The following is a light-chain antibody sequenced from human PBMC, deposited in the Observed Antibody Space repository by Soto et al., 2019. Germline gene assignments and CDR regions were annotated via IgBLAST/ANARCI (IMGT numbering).Light chain of an antibody. CDR2: DAS. J-gene: IGKJ1*01. V-gene: IGKV3-11*01. CDR3: QQRGHCPPTWT. Sequence: EIVLTQSPATLSLSPGERATLSCRASQSVRGYLAWYQQKPGQAPRLVIFDASNRATGIPARFSGSGSGTDFTLIINSLEPEDFGVYYCQQRGHCPPTWTFGQGTNVEIK. CDR1: QSVRGY.